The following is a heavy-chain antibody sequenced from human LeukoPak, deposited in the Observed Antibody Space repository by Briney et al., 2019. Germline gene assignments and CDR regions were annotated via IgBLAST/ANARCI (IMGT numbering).Heavy chain of an antibody. D-gene: IGHD2-15*01. CDR1: GFTFSSYR. Sequence: KAGGSLRLSCAASGFTFSSYRMNWVRQAPGKGLEWVSSISSSSSYIYYADSVKGRFTISRDNAKNSPYLQMNSLRAEDTAVYYCARASGYCSGGSCPARMDVWGQGTTVTVSS. CDR3: ARASGYCSGGSCPARMDV. V-gene: IGHV3-21*01. J-gene: IGHJ6*02. CDR2: ISSSSSYI.